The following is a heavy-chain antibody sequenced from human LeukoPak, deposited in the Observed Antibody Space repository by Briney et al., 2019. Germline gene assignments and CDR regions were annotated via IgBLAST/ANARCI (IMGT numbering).Heavy chain of an antibody. CDR2: IYYSGST. Sequence: PSETLSLTCTVSGGSVSSGSYYWSWIRQPPGKGLEWIGYIYYSGSTNYNPSLKSRVTISVDTSKNQFSLKLSSVTAADTAVYYCAREPVGATAPFDYWGQGTLVTVSS. CDR1: GGSVSSGSYY. V-gene: IGHV4-61*01. J-gene: IGHJ4*02. D-gene: IGHD1-26*01. CDR3: AREPVGATAPFDY.